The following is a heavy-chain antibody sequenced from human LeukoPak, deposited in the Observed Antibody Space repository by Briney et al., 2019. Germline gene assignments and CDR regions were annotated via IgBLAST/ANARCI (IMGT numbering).Heavy chain of an antibody. CDR2: INHSGST. CDR3: ARVGGSGSHRLLDY. D-gene: IGHD3-10*01. V-gene: IGHV4-34*01. CDR1: GGSFSGYY. Sequence: SETLSLTCAVYGGSFSGYYWSWIRQPPGKGLEWIGEINHSGSTNYNPSLKSRVTISVDTSKKQFSLKLSSVTAADTAVYYCARVGGSGSHRLLDYWGQGTLVTVSS. J-gene: IGHJ4*02.